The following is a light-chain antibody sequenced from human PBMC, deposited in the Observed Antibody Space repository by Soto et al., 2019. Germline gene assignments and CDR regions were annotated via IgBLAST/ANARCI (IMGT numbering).Light chain of an antibody. CDR2: GVS. CDR3: ASYTSSSTSVI. CDR1: SSDVGGYKY. Sequence: QSVLTRPASVSGSPGQSITISCTGTSSDVGGYKYVSWYQQHPDKAPKLIIFGVSNRHSGISSRFSGSKSGNTAYLTISGLQAEDEADYYCASYTSSSTSVIFGRGTKVTVL. J-gene: IGLJ2*01. V-gene: IGLV2-14*01.